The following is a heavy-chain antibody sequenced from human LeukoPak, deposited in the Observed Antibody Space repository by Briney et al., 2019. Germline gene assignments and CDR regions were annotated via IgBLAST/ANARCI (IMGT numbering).Heavy chain of an antibody. D-gene: IGHD3-22*01. CDR3: AREGYYYDSSGYHDAFDI. CDR1: GGSISSYY. CDR2: IYTSGST. V-gene: IGHV4-4*07. J-gene: IGHJ3*02. Sequence: PSETLSLTCTVSGGSISSYYWSWIRQPAGKGLEWIGRIYTSGSTNYNPSLKSRVTMSVDTSKNQFSLKLSSVTAADTAVYYCAREGYYYDSSGYHDAFDIWGQGTMVTVSS.